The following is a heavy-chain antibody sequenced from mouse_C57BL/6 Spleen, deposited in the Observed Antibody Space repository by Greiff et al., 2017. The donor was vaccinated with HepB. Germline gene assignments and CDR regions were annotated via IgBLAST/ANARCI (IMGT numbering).Heavy chain of an antibody. J-gene: IGHJ4*01. CDR2: IDPSDSYT. V-gene: IGHV1-50*01. D-gene: IGHD1-1*01. Sequence: QVQLQQPGAELVKPGASVKLSCKASGYTFTSYWMQWVKQRPGQGLEWIGEIDPSDSYTNYNQKFKGKATLTVDTSSSTAYMQLSSLTSEDSAVYYCARLLRRGAMDYWGQGTSVTVSS. CDR3: ARLLRRGAMDY. CDR1: GYTFTSYW.